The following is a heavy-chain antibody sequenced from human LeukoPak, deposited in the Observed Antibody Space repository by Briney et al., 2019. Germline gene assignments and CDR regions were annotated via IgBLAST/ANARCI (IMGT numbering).Heavy chain of an antibody. CDR3: TRAPRLVAHAFYFDQ. CDR1: GYTFATYW. CDR2: NYPSGSDS. Sequence: GESLEISWKGFGYTFATYWIGGVRPMPGKGPEWEGTNYPSGSDSRERPSLQGHVTLSADKSITTDYLQWSSLKASDSAMYYCTRAPRLVAHAFYFDQWGRGTLVTVSS. V-gene: IGHV5-51*01. J-gene: IGHJ4*02. D-gene: IGHD2-2*01.